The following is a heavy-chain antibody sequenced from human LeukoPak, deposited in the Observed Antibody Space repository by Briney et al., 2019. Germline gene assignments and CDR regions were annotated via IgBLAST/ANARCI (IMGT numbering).Heavy chain of an antibody. CDR2: INSDGGGA. V-gene: IGHV3-74*01. J-gene: IGHJ5*02. CDR1: GITFGNNW. CDR3: ARDVPHNWFDT. Sequence: GGSLRLSCAASGITFGNNWMHWVRQGPGKGLVWISRINSDGGGAIYADSVKGRFTVSRDNAKNTLYLQMNSLRAEDTAVYYCARDVPHNWFDTWGQGTLVTVSP.